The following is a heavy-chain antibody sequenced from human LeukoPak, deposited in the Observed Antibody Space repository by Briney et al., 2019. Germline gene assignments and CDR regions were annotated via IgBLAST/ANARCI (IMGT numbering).Heavy chain of an antibody. CDR2: INSDGGGA. V-gene: IGHV3-74*01. J-gene: IGHJ5*02. CDR1: GITFGNNW. CDR3: ARDVPHNWFDT. Sequence: GGSLRLSCAASGITFGNNWMHWVRQGPGKGLVWISRINSDGGGAIYADSVKGRFTVSRDNAKNTLYLQMNSLRAEDTAVYYCARDVPHNWFDTWGQGTLVTVSP.